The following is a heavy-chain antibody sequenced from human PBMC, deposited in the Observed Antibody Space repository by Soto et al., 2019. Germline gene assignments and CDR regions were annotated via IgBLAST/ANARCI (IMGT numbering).Heavy chain of an antibody. CDR2: IYYSGGT. Sequence: QVQLQESGPGLVKPSETLSLTCTVSGGPISSYYWSWIRQPPGKGLEWIGYIYYSGGTNYNPSLESRVTISVDTSKNQFSLKLSSVTAADTAVYYCARHEDYDFWSGYQLNWFDPWGQGTLVTVSS. CDR3: ARHEDYDFWSGYQLNWFDP. V-gene: IGHV4-59*08. D-gene: IGHD3-3*01. J-gene: IGHJ5*02. CDR1: GGPISSYY.